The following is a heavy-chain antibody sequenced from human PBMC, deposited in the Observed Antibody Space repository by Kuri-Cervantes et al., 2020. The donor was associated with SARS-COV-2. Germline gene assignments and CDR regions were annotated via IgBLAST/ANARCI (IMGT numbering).Heavy chain of an antibody. V-gene: IGHV4-39*01. J-gene: IGHJ6*03. D-gene: IGHD2-2*01. Sequence: ESLKISCTVSGGSIISSTFYWGWIRQPPVKGLEWIGSIDYSGSTYYNPALKSRVAISVDTSKNQFSLKLSSVTAADTAVYYCARRKYAGYVDVWGKGTTVTVSS. CDR3: ARRKYAGYVDV. CDR1: GGSIISSTFY. CDR2: IDYSGST.